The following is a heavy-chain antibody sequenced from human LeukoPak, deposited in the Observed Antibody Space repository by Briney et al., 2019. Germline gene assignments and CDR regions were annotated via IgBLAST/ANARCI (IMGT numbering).Heavy chain of an antibody. CDR2: ICYGGST. CDR3: ARALGYCSGGSCTRGYNWFDP. J-gene: IGHJ5*02. Sequence: SETLSLTCTVSGGSISSSDYYWGWIRQPPGKGLEWIGSICYGGSTYYNPSLKSRVTISVDTSMNQFSLKLSFVTTADTAVYYCARALGYCSGGSCTRGYNWFDPWGQGTLVTVPS. CDR1: GGSISSSDYY. V-gene: IGHV4-39*01. D-gene: IGHD2-15*01.